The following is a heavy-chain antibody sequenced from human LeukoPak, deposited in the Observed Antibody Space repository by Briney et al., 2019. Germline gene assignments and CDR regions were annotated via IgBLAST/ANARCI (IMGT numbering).Heavy chain of an antibody. CDR3: ARDIAAAAGFDP. V-gene: IGHV4-59*01. CDR2: IYYSGST. CDR1: GGSISSYY. D-gene: IGHD6-13*01. J-gene: IGHJ5*02. Sequence: SETLSLTCTVSGGSISSYYWSWIRQPPGKGLEWIGYIYYSGSTNHNPSLKSRVTISVDTSKNQFSLKLSSVTAADTAVYYCARDIAAAAGFDPWGQGTLVTVSS.